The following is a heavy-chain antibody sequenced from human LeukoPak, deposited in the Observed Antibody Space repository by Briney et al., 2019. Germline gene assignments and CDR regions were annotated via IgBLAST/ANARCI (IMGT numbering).Heavy chain of an antibody. Sequence: RASVKVSCKASGYTFTSYDINWVRQATGQGLEWMGWMNPNSGNTGYAQKFQGRVTMTRNTSISTAYMELSSLRSEDTAVYYCARGIAAAWGSNYWGQGTLVTVSS. V-gene: IGHV1-8*01. CDR1: GYTFTSYD. CDR3: ARGIAAAWGSNY. J-gene: IGHJ4*02. D-gene: IGHD6-13*01. CDR2: MNPNSGNT.